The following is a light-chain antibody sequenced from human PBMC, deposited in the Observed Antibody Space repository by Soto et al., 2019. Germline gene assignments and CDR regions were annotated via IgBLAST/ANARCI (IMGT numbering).Light chain of an antibody. CDR1: QTINSN. J-gene: IGKJ1*01. CDR3: QQGYRSPPT. CDR2: AAT. V-gene: IGKV1-39*01. Sequence: DIQMTQSPSSLSASVGDRVTILCRASQTINSNLNWYQQKPGRLPSLLIYAATSLQTGVPSRFSGSGSGTDFTLTISSLQPEDFATYYCQQGYRSPPTFGQGTKVDIK.